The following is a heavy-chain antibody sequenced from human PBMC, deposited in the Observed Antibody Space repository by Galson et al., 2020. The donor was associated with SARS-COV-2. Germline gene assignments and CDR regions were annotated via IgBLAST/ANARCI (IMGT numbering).Heavy chain of an antibody. V-gene: IGHV3-33*06. Sequence: GGSLRLSCAASGFTFSSYGMHWVRQAPGKGLEWVAVIWYDGSNKYYADSVKGRFTISRDNSKNTLYLQMNSLRAEDTAVYYCAKDSQYYGFGSGYYPPNYYYGMDVWGQGTTVTVSS. CDR3: AKDSQYYGFGSGYYPPNYYYGMDV. CDR1: GFTFSSYG. CDR2: IWYDGSNK. D-gene: IGHD3-3*01. J-gene: IGHJ6*02.